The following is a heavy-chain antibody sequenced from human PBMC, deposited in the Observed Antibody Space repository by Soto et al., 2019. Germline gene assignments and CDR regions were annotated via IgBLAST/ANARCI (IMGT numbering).Heavy chain of an antibody. J-gene: IGHJ5*02. Sequence: QITLKESGPTLLKPTQTLTLSCTFSGFSLTTSGVGVSRIRQPPGKALEWLALIYWDDDKRYSQSLHSRLTLTKYSSKNQVVLTITNMCPVDTATDYCSPTFPRHTAGSNGGSFPTAFDPWGHGTLVTVSS. D-gene: IGHD2-15*01. CDR2: IYWDDDK. CDR3: SPTFPRHTAGSNGGSFPTAFDP. V-gene: IGHV2-5*02. CDR1: GFSLTTSGVG.